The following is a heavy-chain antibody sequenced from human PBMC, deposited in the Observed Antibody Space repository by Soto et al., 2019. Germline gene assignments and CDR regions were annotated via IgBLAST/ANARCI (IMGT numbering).Heavy chain of an antibody. V-gene: IGHV3-23*01. Sequence: EVRLLESGGGLVQPGGSLRLSCAGSGFTFSSNAMSWVRQAPGKGLEWVSSVSGDGYASDYADSVKGRFTVSRHNSKNTLYLQMISLRAEDTAVYYCAKRHYYGSGSFALATWGQGTRVTVSS. CDR3: AKRHYYGSGSFALAT. J-gene: IGHJ4*03. D-gene: IGHD3-10*01. CDR1: GFTFSSNA. CDR2: VSGDGYAS.